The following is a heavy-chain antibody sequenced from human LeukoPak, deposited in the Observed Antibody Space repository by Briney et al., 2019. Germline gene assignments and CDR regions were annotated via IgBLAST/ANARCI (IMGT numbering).Heavy chain of an antibody. D-gene: IGHD6-13*01. CDR2: IYYSGST. CDR3: ARQGWDHSSSWYASKGPIDY. V-gene: IGHV4-39*01. Sequence: SETLSLTCTVSGGSISSSSYYWGWIRQPPGKGLEWIGSIYYSGSTYYNPSLKSRVTISVDTSKNQFSLKLSSVTAADTAVYYCARQGWDHSSSWYASKGPIDYWGQGTLVTVSS. J-gene: IGHJ4*02. CDR1: GGSISSSSYY.